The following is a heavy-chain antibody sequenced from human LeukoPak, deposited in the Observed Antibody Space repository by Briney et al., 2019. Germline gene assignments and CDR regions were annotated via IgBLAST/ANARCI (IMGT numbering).Heavy chain of an antibody. J-gene: IGHJ4*02. CDR1: GFTFSSYW. CDR3: ARVSSSSGWDRYYFDY. CDR2: IKQDGSEK. D-gene: IGHD6-19*01. Sequence: GGSLRLSCAASGFTFSSYWMSWVRQAPGKGLEWVANIKQDGSEKYYVDSVKGRFTISRDNAKNSLYLQMNSLRAEDTAVYYCARVSSSSGWDRYYFDYWGQGTLVTVSS. V-gene: IGHV3-7*01.